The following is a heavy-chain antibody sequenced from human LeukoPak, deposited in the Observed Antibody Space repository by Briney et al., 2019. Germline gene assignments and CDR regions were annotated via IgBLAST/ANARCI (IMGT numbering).Heavy chain of an antibody. CDR3: ARTYCGGDCYADYYYYGMDV. D-gene: IGHD2-21*02. J-gene: IGHJ6*02. Sequence: GASVTVSCTASGYTFTSYYMHWVRQAPGQGLEWMGIINPSGGSTSYAQKFQGRVTMTRDTSTSTVYMELSSLRSEDTAVYYCARTYCGGDCYADYYYYGMDVWGQGTTVTVSS. CDR2: INPSGGST. CDR1: GYTFTSYY. V-gene: IGHV1-46*01.